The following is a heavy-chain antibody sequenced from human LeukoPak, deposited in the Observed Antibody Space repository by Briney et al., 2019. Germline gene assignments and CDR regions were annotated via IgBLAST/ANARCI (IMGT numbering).Heavy chain of an antibody. CDR1: GFTFSSYG. CDR2: ISSSGSTI. D-gene: IGHD5-12*01. Sequence: GGSLRLSCAASGFTFSSYGMHWIRQAPGKGLEWVSYISSSGSTIYYADSVKGRFTISRDNAKNSLYLQMNSLRAEDTAVCYCARGPVDSLNWFDPWGQGTLVTVSS. V-gene: IGHV3-48*04. J-gene: IGHJ5*02. CDR3: ARGPVDSLNWFDP.